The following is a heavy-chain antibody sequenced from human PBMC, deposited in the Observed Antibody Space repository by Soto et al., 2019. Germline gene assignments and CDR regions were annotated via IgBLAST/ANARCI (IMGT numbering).Heavy chain of an antibody. CDR3: ARAVITYSGSGSYYNQVDF. D-gene: IGHD3-10*01. V-gene: IGHV4-59*01. CDR1: GDSISSYY. J-gene: IGHJ4*01. Sequence: SETLSLTCTVSGDSISSYYWNWIRQPPGKGLEWIGYIYYSGSTNYNPSLKSRVTISVDTSKNQLSLKLNSVTAADTAMYYCARAVITYSGSGSYYNQVDFWGHGPLVT. CDR2: IYYSGST.